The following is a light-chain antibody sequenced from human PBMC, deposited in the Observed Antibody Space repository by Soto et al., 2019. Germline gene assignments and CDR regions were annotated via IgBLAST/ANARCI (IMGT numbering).Light chain of an antibody. CDR2: GAS. V-gene: IGKV3-20*01. CDR1: QSVSSSY. Sequence: EIVLTQSPGTLSLSPGERATLSCRASQSVSSSYLAWYQQKPGQAPRLLIYGASSRATGIPDRFSGSGSGKVFPLTISILEPEDFAVYYCQQYGSPSWTFGQGTKVEIK. J-gene: IGKJ1*01. CDR3: QQYGSPSWT.